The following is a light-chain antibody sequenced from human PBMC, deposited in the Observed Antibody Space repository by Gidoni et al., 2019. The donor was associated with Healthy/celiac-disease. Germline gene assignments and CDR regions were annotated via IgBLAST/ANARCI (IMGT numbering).Light chain of an antibody. V-gene: IGKV1-13*02. CDR1: QGISSA. CDR2: DAS. CDR3: QQFNSYPT. J-gene: IGKJ5*01. Sequence: AIQLTHSPSSLSASVGARVTITCRASQGISSALAWYQQKPGKAPKLLIYDASSLESGVPSRFSGSGSGTDFTLTISSLQPEDFATYYCQQFNSYPTFGQGTRLEIK.